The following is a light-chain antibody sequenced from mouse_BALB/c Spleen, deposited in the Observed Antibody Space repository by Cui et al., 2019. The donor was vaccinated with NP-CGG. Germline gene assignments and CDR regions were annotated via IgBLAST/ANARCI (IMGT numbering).Light chain of an antibody. CDR1: TGAVTTSNY. CDR2: GTK. CDR3: ALWYSNHWV. Sequence: QAVVTQESALTTSPGETVTLTCRSSTGAVTTSNYANWVQEKPDHLVTGLIGGTKNRVSGVPARFSGSLIGDKAALTITGAQTEDEAIYFCALWYSNHWVFGGGTKLTVL. V-gene: IGLV1*01. J-gene: IGLJ1*01.